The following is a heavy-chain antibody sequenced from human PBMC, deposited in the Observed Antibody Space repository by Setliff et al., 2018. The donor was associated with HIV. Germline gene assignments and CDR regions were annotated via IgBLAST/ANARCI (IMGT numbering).Heavy chain of an antibody. CDR3: ARGGLGDGYNRDS. D-gene: IGHD5-12*01. J-gene: IGHJ4*02. Sequence: PSGSLRLSCAASGFTVSTYYMSWVRQPPGKGLEWIGEINHSGTTNYNPSLKSRVTISVDTSKKQFSLKLNSVTAADTAVYYCARGGLGDGYNRDSWGQGTLVTVSS. CDR1: GFTVSTYY. V-gene: IGHV4-34*01. CDR2: INHSGTT.